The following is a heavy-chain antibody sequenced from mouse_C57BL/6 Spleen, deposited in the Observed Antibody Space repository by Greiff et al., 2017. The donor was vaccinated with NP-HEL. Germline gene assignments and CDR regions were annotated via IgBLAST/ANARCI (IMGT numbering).Heavy chain of an antibody. V-gene: IGHV1-85*01. CDR2: IYPRDGST. CDR1: GYTFTSYD. J-gene: IGHJ2*01. Sequence: VQLQQSGPELVKPGASVKLSCKASGYTFTSYDINWVKQRPGQGLEWIGWIYPRDGSTKYNEKFKGKATLTVDTSSSTAYMELHSLTSEDSAVYFCARPYGSNRYYFDYWGQGTTLTVSS. D-gene: IGHD1-1*01. CDR3: ARPYGSNRYYFDY.